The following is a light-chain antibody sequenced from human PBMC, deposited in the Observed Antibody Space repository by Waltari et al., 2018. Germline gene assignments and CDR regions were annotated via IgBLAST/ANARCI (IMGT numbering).Light chain of an antibody. CDR2: HNT. CDR3: QSFDRSLTSWV. Sequence: QSVLTQPPSVSGAPGQRVTISCTGGISYIGANFDLHWYQQLPGLAPRLLIYHNTNRPSGVPARFSGSKSDTSASLAITGLQAEDEADYYCQSFDRSLTSWVFGGGTKLTVL. J-gene: IGLJ3*02. CDR1: ISYIGANFD. V-gene: IGLV1-40*01.